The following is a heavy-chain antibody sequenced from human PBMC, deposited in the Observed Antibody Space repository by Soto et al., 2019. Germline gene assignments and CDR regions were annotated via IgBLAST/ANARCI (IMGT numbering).Heavy chain of an antibody. CDR3: ARGVDYGDYGGAFDI. CDR2: ISYDGSNK. D-gene: IGHD4-17*01. CDR1: GFTFSSYA. J-gene: IGHJ3*02. V-gene: IGHV3-30-3*01. Sequence: QVQLVESGGGVVQPGRSLRLSCAASGFTFSSYAMHWVRQAPGKGLEWVAVISYDGSNKYYADSVKGRFTISRDNSKNTLYLQMNSLRAGDTAVYYCARGVDYGDYGGAFDIWGQGTMVTVSS.